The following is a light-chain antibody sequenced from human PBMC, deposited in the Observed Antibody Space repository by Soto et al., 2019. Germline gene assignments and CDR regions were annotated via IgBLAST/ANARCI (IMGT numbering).Light chain of an antibody. V-gene: IGLV1-47*02. CDR1: SSNIGSNY. Sequence: QSVLTQPPSASGTPGQRATISCSGSSSNIGSNYVYWYQQLPGTAPKLLIYSNNQRPSGVPDRFSGSKSGTSASLAISGLRSEDEADYYCAALDDSLSGSWVFGGGTQVTVL. J-gene: IGLJ3*02. CDR3: AALDDSLSGSWV. CDR2: SNN.